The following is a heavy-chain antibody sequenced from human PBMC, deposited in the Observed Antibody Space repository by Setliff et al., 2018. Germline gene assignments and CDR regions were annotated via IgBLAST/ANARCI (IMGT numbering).Heavy chain of an antibody. V-gene: IGHV4-34*01. D-gene: IGHD1-26*01. J-gene: IGHJ4*02. CDR3: ARGSGSFPFDY. CDR2: INYSRVV. CDR1: GGSFSGYY. Sequence: SETLSLTCGVSGGSFSGYYWSWIRQSPGGGLEWIGEINYSRVVNYKPSLKSRVSISLGTSKNQFSLRLTSLTAADTAVYYCARGSGSFPFDYWGLGTLVTVSS.